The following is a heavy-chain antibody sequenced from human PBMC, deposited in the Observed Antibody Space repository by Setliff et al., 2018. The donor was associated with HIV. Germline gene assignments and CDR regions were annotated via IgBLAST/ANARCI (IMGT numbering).Heavy chain of an antibody. J-gene: IGHJ6*02. Sequence: GPSVKVSCKASGYTFTSYDINWVRQATGQGLEWMGWMNPNSGNTGYAQKFQGRVTITRNTSISTAYMELSSLRSEDTSVYYCARIRGYCSGGSCYSVFNYYYGMDVWGQGTTVTVSS. D-gene: IGHD2-15*01. CDR3: ARIRGYCSGGSCYSVFNYYYGMDV. V-gene: IGHV1-8*03. CDR1: GYTFTSYD. CDR2: MNPNSGNT.